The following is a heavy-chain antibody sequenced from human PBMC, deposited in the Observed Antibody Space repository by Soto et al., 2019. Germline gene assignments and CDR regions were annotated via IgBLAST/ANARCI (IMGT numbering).Heavy chain of an antibody. CDR1: GYTFTSYG. V-gene: IGHV1-18*01. CDR2: ISAYNGNT. CDR3: ASRLLNHSRSWQMTDY. D-gene: IGHD6-13*01. Sequence: GASVKVSCKASGYTFTSYGISWVRQAPGQGLEWMGWISAYNGNTNYAQKLQGRVTMTTDTSTSTAYMELRSLRSDDTAVYYCASRLLNHSRSWQMTDYWGQGPLVTVSP. J-gene: IGHJ4*02.